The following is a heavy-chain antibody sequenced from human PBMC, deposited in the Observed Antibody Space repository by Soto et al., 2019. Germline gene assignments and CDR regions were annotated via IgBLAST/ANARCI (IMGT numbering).Heavy chain of an antibody. CDR3: ARGGSGSDIDY. Sequence: HVQLVQSEPEVKKPGASVKVSCKASGYTFRSYGINWGRQAPGQGLEWMGWISGYDGNTNYAQMFQGRVTLTTDTSTTTAYMELRSLRSDDTAVYYCARGGSGSDIDYWGRGALVTVSS. J-gene: IGHJ4*02. D-gene: IGHD3-22*01. V-gene: IGHV1-18*01. CDR1: GYTFRSYG. CDR2: ISGYDGNT.